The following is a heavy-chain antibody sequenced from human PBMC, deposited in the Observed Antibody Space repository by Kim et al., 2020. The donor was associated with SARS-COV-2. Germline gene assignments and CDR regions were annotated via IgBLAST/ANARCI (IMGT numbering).Heavy chain of an antibody. J-gene: IGHJ4*02. CDR1: GFTFRSYW. Sequence: GGSLRLSCAASGFTFRSYWMSWVRQAPGKGLQWVANITEDGRVRQYVDSVKGRFTISRDNAKNSLFLQMSSLRADDTAVYYCARDGILSYTSSWDYWGQGSLVTVSS. V-gene: IGHV3-7*03. CDR2: ITEDGRVR. D-gene: IGHD6-13*01. CDR3: ARDGILSYTSSWDY.